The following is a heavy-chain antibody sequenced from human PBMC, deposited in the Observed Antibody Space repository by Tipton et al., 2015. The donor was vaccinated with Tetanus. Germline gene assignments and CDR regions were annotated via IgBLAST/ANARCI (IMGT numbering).Heavy chain of an antibody. Sequence: LRLSCTVSGGSISGSYWNWIRQPPGKGLEWIGYVYYNGNTHYNPALKSRVTISVDTSKNQFSLKLSSVTAADTAIYYCAREVLAAGHFDSWGQGTLVTVSS. J-gene: IGHJ4*02. V-gene: IGHV4-59*01. CDR1: GGSISGSY. CDR2: VYYNGNT. D-gene: IGHD6-13*01. CDR3: AREVLAAGHFDS.